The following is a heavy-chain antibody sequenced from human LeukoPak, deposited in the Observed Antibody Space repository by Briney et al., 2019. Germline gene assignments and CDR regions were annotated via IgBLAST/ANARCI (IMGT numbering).Heavy chain of an antibody. J-gene: IGHJ6*03. V-gene: IGHV4-38-2*02. CDR2: IYHSGST. CDR3: ASANYYYYYYMDV. CDR1: DDSITMYY. Sequence: SETLSLTCSVSDDSITMYYWGWIRQPPERGLEWIGSIYHSGSTYYNPSLKSRVTISVDTSKNQFSLKLSSVTAADTAVYYCASANYYYYYYMDVWGKGTTVTVSS.